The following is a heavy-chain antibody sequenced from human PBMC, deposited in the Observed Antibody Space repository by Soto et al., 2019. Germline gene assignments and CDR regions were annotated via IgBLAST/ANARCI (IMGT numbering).Heavy chain of an antibody. CDR2: IDWDDDK. CDR3: ARDHPPNPTKNYYMDV. CDR1: GFSLNTHGMS. J-gene: IGHJ6*03. D-gene: IGHD1-26*01. V-gene: IGHV2-70*02. Sequence: SGPTLVNPTQALTLTCTFSGFSLNTHGMSVSWIRQPPGKALEWLARIDWDDDKYYRTSLKTRLTISKDTSKNQVVLTMTNMDPVDTAVYYCARDHPPNPTKNYYMDVWGKGTTVTVSS.